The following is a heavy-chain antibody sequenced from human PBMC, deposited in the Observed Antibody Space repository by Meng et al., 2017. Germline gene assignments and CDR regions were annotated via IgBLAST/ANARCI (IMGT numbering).Heavy chain of an antibody. J-gene: IGHJ5*02. CDR1: GFTFRNNW. CDR2: IKPDGTMT. V-gene: IGHV3-74*01. CDR3: ARSDWFDP. Sequence: EGELVESGVGLVQSGGYLRLSCTASGFTFRNNWMHWVRQGPGKGLVWVSRIKPDGTMTVYADSVKGRFTISRDNAKNTLYLQMNSLRSADTAVYYCARSDWFDPWGQGTLVTVFS.